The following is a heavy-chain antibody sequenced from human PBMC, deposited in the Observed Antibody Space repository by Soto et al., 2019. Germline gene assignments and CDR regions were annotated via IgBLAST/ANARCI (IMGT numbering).Heavy chain of an antibody. CDR3: ARGGYFDSSNYLDS. CDR2: INPGKRNT. V-gene: IGHV1-3*01. J-gene: IGHJ5*01. CDR1: GDTCTSYG. D-gene: IGHD3-22*01. Sequence: SGRVSGKASGDTCTSYGTNLVRQAPGGGLEGMGCINPGKRNTKNPPQFQGSVIIDRDTSASTAQLELSSLSSEDTAVYYWARGGYFDSSNYLDSWGQGTLVTVSS.